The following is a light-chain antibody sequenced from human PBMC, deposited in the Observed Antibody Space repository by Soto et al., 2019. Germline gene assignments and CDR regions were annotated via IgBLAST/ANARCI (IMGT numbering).Light chain of an antibody. V-gene: IGKV3-20*01. J-gene: IGKJ1*01. CDR2: GTS. CDR3: QHYDSSRT. CDR1: QSVDSTY. Sequence: IVLTQSPDTLSLSPGESARLSCKASQSVDSTYITWYQQKPGQAPRLLIYGTSGRATGIPDRFSGSGSGTDFTLTISSLEPEDFAVHYCQHYDSSRTFGQGTKVDIK.